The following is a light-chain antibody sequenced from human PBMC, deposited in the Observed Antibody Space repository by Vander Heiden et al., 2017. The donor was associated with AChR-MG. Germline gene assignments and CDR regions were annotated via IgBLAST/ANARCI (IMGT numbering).Light chain of an antibody. Sequence: QSALTQPRSVSGSPGQSVTISCTGTSSDVGGYNYVSWYQQHPGQAPKLVIFDVIRRPSGVHDRCSGSKSGNTASLTISGLQAEDDADYYCCSYAGNYAYVFGGGTKVTVL. V-gene: IGLV2-11*01. CDR1: SSDVGGYNY. CDR3: CSYAGNYAYV. J-gene: IGLJ1*01. CDR2: DVI.